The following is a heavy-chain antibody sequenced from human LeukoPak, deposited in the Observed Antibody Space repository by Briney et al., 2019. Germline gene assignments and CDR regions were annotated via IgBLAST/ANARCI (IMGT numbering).Heavy chain of an antibody. CDR1: GGSISSYY. CDR2: IYTSGST. V-gene: IGHV4-4*07. J-gene: IGHJ5*02. D-gene: IGHD3-22*01. CDR3: TRDLYYYDSSGYYHNWFDP. Sequence: SETLSLTCTVAGGSISSYYWSWIRQPAGKGLEWIGRIYTSGSTNYNPSLKSRVTMSVDTSKNQFSLKLSSVTAADTDVYYCTRDLYYYDSSGYYHNWFDPWGQGTLLTVSS.